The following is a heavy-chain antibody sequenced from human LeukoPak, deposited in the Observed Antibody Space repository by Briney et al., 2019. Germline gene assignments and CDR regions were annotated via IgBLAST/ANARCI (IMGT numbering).Heavy chain of an antibody. J-gene: IGHJ3*02. CDR1: GFTFSSYG. CDR2: IRYDGSNK. D-gene: IGHD3-22*01. V-gene: IGHV3-30*02. CDR3: ARETYDSSARGAFDI. Sequence: GGSLRLSCAASGFTFSSYGMHWVRQAPGKGLEWVAFIRYDGSNKYYADSVKGRFTISRDNSKNTLYLQMNSLRAEDTAVYYCARETYDSSARGAFDIWGQGTMVTVSS.